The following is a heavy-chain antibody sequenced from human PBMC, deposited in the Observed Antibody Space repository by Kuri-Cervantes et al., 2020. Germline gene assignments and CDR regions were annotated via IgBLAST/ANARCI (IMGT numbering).Heavy chain of an antibody. CDR1: GFIFSDYY. D-gene: IGHD2-15*01. J-gene: IGHJ4*02. V-gene: IGHV3-11*01. Sequence: GGSLRLSCAASGFIFSDYYMTWIRQAPGKGLEWVSYISNSDATIFYADSVKGRFTISRDNAENSLFLQMNSLRVEDTAVYYCARLLAATPDYWGQGTLVTVSS. CDR2: ISNSDATI. CDR3: ARLLAATPDY.